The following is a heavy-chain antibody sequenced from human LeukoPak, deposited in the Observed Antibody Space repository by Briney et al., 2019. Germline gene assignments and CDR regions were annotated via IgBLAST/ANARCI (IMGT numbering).Heavy chain of an antibody. V-gene: IGHV4-59*01. CDR3: ARAKLGELTFDF. D-gene: IGHD3-10*01. CDR2: IYYSGST. Sequence: SETLSLTCTVSGGSISSYYWSWIRQPPGKGLEWIGYIYYSGSTNYNPSLKSRVTISVDTSKNQFSLKLSSVTAADTAVYYWARAKLGELTFDFWGQGTLVTVSS. CDR1: GGSISSYY. J-gene: IGHJ4*02.